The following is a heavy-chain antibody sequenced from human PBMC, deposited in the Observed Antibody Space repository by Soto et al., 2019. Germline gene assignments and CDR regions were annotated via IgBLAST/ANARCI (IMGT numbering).Heavy chain of an antibody. J-gene: IGHJ3*02. CDR3: TRDSNRVRYPDAFDI. CDR2: IRSKAYGGTT. D-gene: IGHD3-16*02. CDR1: GFTFGDYA. V-gene: IGHV3-49*03. Sequence: GGSLRLSCTASGFTFGDYAMSWFRQAPGKGLEWVGFIRSKAYGGTTEYAASVKGRFTISRDDSKSIAYLQMNSLKTEDTAVYYCTRDSNRVRYPDAFDISGQGTMVTVSS.